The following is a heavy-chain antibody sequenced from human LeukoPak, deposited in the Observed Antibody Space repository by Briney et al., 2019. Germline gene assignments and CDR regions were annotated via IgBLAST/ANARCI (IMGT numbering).Heavy chain of an antibody. J-gene: IGHJ6*03. CDR2: IYYSGST. CDR1: GGSISSYY. CDR3: ARGGYDPTYYMDV. V-gene: IGHV4-59*01. D-gene: IGHD3-3*01. Sequence: PSETLSLTCTVSGGSISSYYWSWIRQPPGKGLEWIGYIYYSGSTNYNPSLKSRVTISVDTSKNQFSLKPSSVTAADTAVYYCARGGYDPTYYMDVWGKGTTVTVSS.